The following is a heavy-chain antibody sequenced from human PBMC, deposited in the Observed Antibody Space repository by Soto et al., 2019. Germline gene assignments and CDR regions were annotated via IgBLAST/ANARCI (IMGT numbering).Heavy chain of an antibody. J-gene: IGHJ3*01. CDR2: IYYSGST. D-gene: IGHD3-10*01. CDR1: GGSLSSYY. CDR3: ARVWGGGFDF. V-gene: IGHV4-59*01. Sequence: SETLSLTCVVSGGSLSSYYWSWIRQPPGKGLEWIGYIYYSGSTNYNPSLKSRVTISVDTSKNQFSLKLSSVTAADTAVYYCARVWGGGFDFWGQGTMVTVSS.